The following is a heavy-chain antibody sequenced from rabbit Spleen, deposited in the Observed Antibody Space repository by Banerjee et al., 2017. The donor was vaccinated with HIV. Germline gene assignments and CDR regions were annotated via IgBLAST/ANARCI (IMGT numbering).Heavy chain of an antibody. D-gene: IGHD1-1*01. CDR1: GFSFNNIYW. V-gene: IGHV1S45*01. J-gene: IGHJ2*01. CDR3: ARNYVSAFNP. Sequence: QEQLVESGGGLVKPGASLTLTCTASGFSFNNIYWICWVRQAPGKGLEWITCIDTANGDTYYANWAKGRFTISKTSSTTVTLQMTSLTAADTATYFCARNYVSAFNPWGQGTLVTVS. CDR2: IDTANGDT.